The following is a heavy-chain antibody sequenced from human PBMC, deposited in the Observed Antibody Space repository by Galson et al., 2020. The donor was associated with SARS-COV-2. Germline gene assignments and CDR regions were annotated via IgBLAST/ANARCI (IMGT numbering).Heavy chain of an antibody. D-gene: IGHD5-18*01. CDR3: ARDGDTAMVTDALDM. V-gene: IGHV3-48*01. Sequence: ETLSLTCTVSGGSISSSSYYWGWIRQPPGQGLEWISYISSSSNTIYYADSVKGRFTISRDNAKKSVNLQMNNLRTEDTAVYYCARDGDTAMVTDALDMWGQGTMVTVSS. CDR1: GGSISSSS. J-gene: IGHJ3*02. CDR2: ISSSSNTI.